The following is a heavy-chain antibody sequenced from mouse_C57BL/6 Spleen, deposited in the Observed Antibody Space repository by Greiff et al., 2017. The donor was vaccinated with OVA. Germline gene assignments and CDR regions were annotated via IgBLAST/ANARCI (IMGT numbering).Heavy chain of an antibody. V-gene: IGHV5-17*01. D-gene: IGHD4-1*02. CDR2: ISSGSSTI. CDR1: GFTFSDYG. CDR3: ARSQLALAY. J-gene: IGHJ3*01. Sequence: EVKLVESGGGLVKPGGSLKLSCAASGFTFSDYGMHWVRQAPEKGLEWVAYISSGSSTIYYADTVKGRFTISRDNAKNTLFLQMTSLRSEDTAMYYCARSQLALAYWGQGTLVTVSA.